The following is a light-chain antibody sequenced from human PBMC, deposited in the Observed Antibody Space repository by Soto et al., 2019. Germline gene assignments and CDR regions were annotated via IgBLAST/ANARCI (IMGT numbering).Light chain of an antibody. V-gene: IGKV2-28*01. CDR3: MQALQTPPT. CDR2: LGS. Sequence: DIVMTQSPLSLPVTPGEPASISCRSSQSVLHTNGYNYLDWYLQKPGQSPQLLIYLGSNRASGVPDRFSGSGSGTDFTLKISRVDAEDVGVYYCMQALQTPPTFGQGTRLEIK. CDR1: QSVLHTNGYNY. J-gene: IGKJ5*01.